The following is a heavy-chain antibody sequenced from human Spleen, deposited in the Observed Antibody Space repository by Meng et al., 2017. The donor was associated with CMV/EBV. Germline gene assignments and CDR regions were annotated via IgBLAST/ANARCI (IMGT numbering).Heavy chain of an antibody. J-gene: IGHJ6*02. V-gene: IGHV3-48*03. CDR1: GFRFSDYE. CDR3: ARDGPLWGDGLDV. Sequence: GESLKISCAASGFRFSDYEMNWVRRAPGQGLEWISYISGSGGTKYYADSVKGRFTISRDDAKNSLYLQMNSLRDEDTAVYYCARDGPLWGDGLDVWGQGTAVTVSS. D-gene: IGHD3-10*01. CDR2: ISGSGGTK.